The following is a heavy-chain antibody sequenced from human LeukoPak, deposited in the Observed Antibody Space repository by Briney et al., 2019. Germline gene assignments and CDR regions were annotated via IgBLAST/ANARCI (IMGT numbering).Heavy chain of an antibody. CDR3: ARDYVTATAIWFDP. CDR1: GDSVSSNNAA. V-gene: IGHV6-1*01. D-gene: IGHD5-18*01. J-gene: IGHJ5*02. CDR2: TYYRSQWYN. Sequence: SQTLSLTCAISGDSVSSNNAAWNWIRQSPSRGLEWLGRTYYRSQWYNDYALSVKGRMIINPDTSKNQFPLQLNSVTPEDTAVYYCARDYVTATAIWFDPWGQGTLVSASS.